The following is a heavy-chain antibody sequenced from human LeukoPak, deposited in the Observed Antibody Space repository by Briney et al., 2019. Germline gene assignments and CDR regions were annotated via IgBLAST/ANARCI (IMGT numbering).Heavy chain of an antibody. CDR2: MNPNSGNT. D-gene: IGHD3-3*01. CDR3: ARGVGPFLEWLSAYYYYYMDV. Sequence: ASVKVSCKASGYTFTSYDIYWVRQATAQGLEWMGWMNPNSGNTGYAQKFQGRVTITRNTSISTAYMELSSLRSEDTAVYYCARGVGPFLEWLSAYYYYYMDVWGKGTTVTVSS. V-gene: IGHV1-8*03. J-gene: IGHJ6*03. CDR1: GYTFTSYD.